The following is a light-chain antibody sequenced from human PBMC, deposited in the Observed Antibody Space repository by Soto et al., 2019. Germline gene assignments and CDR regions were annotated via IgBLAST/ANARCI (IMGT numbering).Light chain of an antibody. CDR2: EVS. Sequence: QSALTQPASVSGSPGQSITISCTGTSSDVGSHNLVSWYQQHPGQAPKLMIYEVSKRPLGVSARFSASKSGNTASLTISGLQAEEEADYYGGSYGGSRAVFGGGTQLTVL. V-gene: IGLV2-23*02. CDR1: SSDVGSHNL. CDR3: GSYGGSRAV. J-gene: IGLJ7*01.